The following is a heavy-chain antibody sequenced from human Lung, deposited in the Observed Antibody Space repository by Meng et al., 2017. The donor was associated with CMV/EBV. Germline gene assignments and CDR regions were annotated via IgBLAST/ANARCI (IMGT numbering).Heavy chain of an antibody. CDR2: IYYSGST. D-gene: IGHD3-22*01. CDR1: GGSISSSSYY. Sequence: LXCTVSGGSISSSSYYWGWIRQPPGKGLEWIGSIYYSGSTYYNPSLKSRVTISVDTSKNQFSLKLSSVTAADTAVYYCAKENYDSSGDDAFDIWGQGTMVTVSS. V-gene: IGHV4-39*07. J-gene: IGHJ3*02. CDR3: AKENYDSSGDDAFDI.